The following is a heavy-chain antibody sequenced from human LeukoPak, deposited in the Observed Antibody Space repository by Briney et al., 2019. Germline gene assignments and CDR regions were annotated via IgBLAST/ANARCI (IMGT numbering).Heavy chain of an antibody. Sequence: GGSLRPSCAASGFTFDDYAMHWVRHAPGKGLEWVSLISWDGGSTYYADSVKGRFTISRDNSKNSLYLQMNSLRAEDTALYYCAKGGRYCSSTSCSYFDYWGQGTLVTVSS. CDR2: ISWDGGST. V-gene: IGHV3-43D*03. CDR1: GFTFDDYA. D-gene: IGHD2-2*01. CDR3: AKGGRYCSSTSCSYFDY. J-gene: IGHJ4*02.